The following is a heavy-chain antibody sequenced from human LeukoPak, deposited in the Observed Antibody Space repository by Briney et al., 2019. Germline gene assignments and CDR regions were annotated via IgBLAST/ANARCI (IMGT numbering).Heavy chain of an antibody. CDR1: GFTFSNYG. D-gene: IGHD2-2*01. J-gene: IGHJ4*02. Sequence: GGSLRLSCAASGFTFSNYGMSWVRQAPGKGLEWVSVIRGSGGGTYYADSVKGRFTVSRDNSQNTLYLQMNGLRAEDTALYYCARDHSAMPSYWGQGTLVTVSS. CDR2: IRGSGGGT. CDR3: ARDHSAMPSY. V-gene: IGHV3-23*01.